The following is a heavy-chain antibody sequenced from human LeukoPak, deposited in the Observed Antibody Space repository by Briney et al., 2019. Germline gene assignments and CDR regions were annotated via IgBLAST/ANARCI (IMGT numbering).Heavy chain of an antibody. CDR3: TKDARLTRTSVVVESYFDS. CDR2: IYSGGST. D-gene: IGHD3-22*01. V-gene: IGHV3-53*04. Sequence: GGSLRLSCAASGFTVSSNYMSWVRQAPGKGLEWVSVIYSGGSTYYADSVKGRFTISRHNSKNTLYLQMNSLRAEDTAVYYCTKDARLTRTSVVVESYFDSWGQGTLVTVSS. CDR1: GFTVSSNY. J-gene: IGHJ4*02.